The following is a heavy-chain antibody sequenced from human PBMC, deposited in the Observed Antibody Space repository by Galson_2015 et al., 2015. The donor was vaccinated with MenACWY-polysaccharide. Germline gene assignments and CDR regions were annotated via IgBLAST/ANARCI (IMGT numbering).Heavy chain of an antibody. J-gene: IGHJ4*02. CDR1: GYTFTNYD. CDR2: MSPNSGNS. CDR3: ARTFSDFDY. Sequence: SVKVSCKASGYTFTNYDINWVRQAPGQGLEWMAWMSPNSGNSGYAQKFHGRVTLTKDTSINTAYLELSSLRSEDTAMYYCARTFSDFDYWGQGTLVTVSS. V-gene: IGHV1-8*01. D-gene: IGHD6-19*01.